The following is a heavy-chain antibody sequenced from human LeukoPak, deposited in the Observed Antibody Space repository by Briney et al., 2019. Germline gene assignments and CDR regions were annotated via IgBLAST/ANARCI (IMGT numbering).Heavy chain of an antibody. J-gene: IGHJ6*03. Sequence: ASVKVSCKVSGYTLTELSMHWVRQAPGKGLEWMGGFDPEDGETIYAQKFQGRVTMTEDTSTDTAYMELSSLRSEDTAVYYCATGGSIVATITGFRYYYMDVWGKGTTVTVSS. CDR1: GYTLTELS. D-gene: IGHD5-12*01. V-gene: IGHV1-24*01. CDR2: FDPEDGET. CDR3: ATGGSIVATITGFRYYYMDV.